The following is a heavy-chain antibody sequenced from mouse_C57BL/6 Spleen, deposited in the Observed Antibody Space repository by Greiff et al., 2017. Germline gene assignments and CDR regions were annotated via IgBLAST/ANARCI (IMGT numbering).Heavy chain of an antibody. Sequence: QVQLQQSGPELVKPGASVKISCKASGYAFSSSWMNWVKQRPGKGLEWIGRIYPGDGDTNYNGKFKGKATLTADKSSSTAYMQLSSLTSEDSAVYFCARSTGFAYRGQGTLVTVSA. CDR1: GYAFSSSW. V-gene: IGHV1-82*01. CDR2: IYPGDGDT. CDR3: ARSTGFAY. J-gene: IGHJ3*01.